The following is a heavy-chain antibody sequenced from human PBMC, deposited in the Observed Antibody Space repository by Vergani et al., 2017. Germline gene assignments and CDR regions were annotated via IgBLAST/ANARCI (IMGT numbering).Heavy chain of an antibody. D-gene: IGHD3-9*01. V-gene: IGHV3-64*02. J-gene: IGHJ3*02. CDR3: ARGTNYDILTGPGAFDI. CDR1: GFTFSSYA. Sequence: EVQLVESGEGLVQPGGSLRLSCAASGFTFSSYAMHWVRQAPGKGLEYVSAISSNGGSTYYADSVKGRFTISRDNSKNTLYLQMGSLRAEDMAVYYCARGTNYDILTGPGAFDIWGQGTMVTVSS. CDR2: ISSNGGST.